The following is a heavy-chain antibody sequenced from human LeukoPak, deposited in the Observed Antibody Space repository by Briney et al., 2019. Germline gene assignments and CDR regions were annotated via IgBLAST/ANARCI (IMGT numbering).Heavy chain of an antibody. V-gene: IGHV1-18*01. J-gene: IGHJ3*02. D-gene: IGHD6-13*01. CDR1: GYTFTSYG. CDR2: ISVYNGNT. CDR3: ARPQGSSSWYYVPGPYAFDI. Sequence: ASVSVSCKASGYTFTSYGISWVRQAPGQGLEWMGWISVYNGNTNYAQKLQGRVTMTTDTSTSTAYMELRSLRSDDTAVYYCARPQGSSSWYYVPGPYAFDIWGQGTMVTVSS.